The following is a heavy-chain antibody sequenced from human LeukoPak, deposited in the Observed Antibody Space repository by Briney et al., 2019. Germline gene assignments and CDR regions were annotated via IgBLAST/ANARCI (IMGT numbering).Heavy chain of an antibody. CDR3: ARDRGIPAARGVWFDP. V-gene: IGHV4-39*02. Sequence: PSETLSLTCTVSGGSISSSSYYWGWIRQPPGKGLEWIGSIYYSGSTYYNPSLKSRVTISVDTSKNQFSLKLSSVTAADTAVYYCARDRGIPAARGVWFDPWGQGTLVTVSS. CDR2: IYYSGST. D-gene: IGHD2-2*01. CDR1: GGSISSSSYY. J-gene: IGHJ5*02.